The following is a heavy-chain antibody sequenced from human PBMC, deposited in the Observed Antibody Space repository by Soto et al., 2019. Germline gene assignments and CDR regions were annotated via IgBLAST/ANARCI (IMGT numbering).Heavy chain of an antibody. CDR3: ARLSGIAAETTSLDNWFDP. CDR1: VYTLTSYY. J-gene: IGHJ5*02. CDR2: INPSGGST. V-gene: IGHV1-46*01. Sequence: ASVTVSCKASVYTLTSYYMHWVRQEPGQGLEWMGIINPSGGSTSYAQKFQGRVTMTRDTSTSTVYMELSSLRSEDTAVYYCARLSGIAAETTSLDNWFDPWGQGTLVTVSS. D-gene: IGHD6-13*01.